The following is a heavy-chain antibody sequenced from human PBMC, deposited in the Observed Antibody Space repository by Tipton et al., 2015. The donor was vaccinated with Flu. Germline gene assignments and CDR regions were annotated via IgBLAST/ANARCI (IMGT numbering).Heavy chain of an antibody. CDR3: ARSFRVAVIGGMDV. CDR1: GGSLTGYN. J-gene: IGHJ6*02. D-gene: IGHD6-19*01. CDR2: IDHSGDP. V-gene: IGHV4-34*01. Sequence: TLSLTCAVYGGSLTGYNWSWIRQSPGKGLEWVGEIDHSGDPQYNPSLRSRVAISGDSSKNQVSLKLRAVTAADTAVYYCARSFRVAVIGGMDVWGQGTTVAVSS.